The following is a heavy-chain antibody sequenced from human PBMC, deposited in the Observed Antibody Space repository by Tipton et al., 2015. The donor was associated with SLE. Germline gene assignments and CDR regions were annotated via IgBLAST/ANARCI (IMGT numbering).Heavy chain of an antibody. V-gene: IGHV3-11*01. Sequence: GSLRLSCAVSGFTFSDYYMSWIRLAPGKGLEWIAYITNTGTTVFYADSVKGRFTISRYNARNSLYLQMNSLRAEDTAVYYCARVSTHCSSSPLFDYWGQGTLVTVSS. CDR3: ARVSTHCSSSPLFDY. CDR2: ITNTGTTV. J-gene: IGHJ4*02. CDR1: GFTFSDYY. D-gene: IGHD6-6*01.